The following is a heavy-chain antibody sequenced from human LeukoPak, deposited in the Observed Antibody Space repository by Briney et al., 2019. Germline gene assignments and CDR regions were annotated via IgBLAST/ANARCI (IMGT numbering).Heavy chain of an antibody. Sequence: ASVKVSCKASGYTFTGYYMHWVRQAPGQGLEWMGWINPNSGGTNYAQKFQGRVTMTRDTSISTAYMELSRLRSDDTAVYYCARRRGYCSGGSCRFDPWGQGTLSPSPQ. D-gene: IGHD2-15*01. CDR3: ARRRGYCSGGSCRFDP. CDR2: INPNSGGT. CDR1: GYTFTGYY. V-gene: IGHV1-2*02. J-gene: IGHJ5*02.